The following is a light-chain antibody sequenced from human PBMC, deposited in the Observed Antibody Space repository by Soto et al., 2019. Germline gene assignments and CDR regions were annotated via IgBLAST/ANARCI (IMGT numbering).Light chain of an antibody. J-gene: IGKJ5*01. V-gene: IGKV3-11*01. Sequence: EIVLTQSPGTLSSFPGDRVTLSCRASQSVGTHLAWYPQTPGQAPRLLIYDASNRETGIAPRFRGSGAGTECTRTISSVEPEDFEVYICQQRSNWPPTFGQGTRLEIK. CDR3: QQRSNWPPT. CDR1: QSVGTH. CDR2: DAS.